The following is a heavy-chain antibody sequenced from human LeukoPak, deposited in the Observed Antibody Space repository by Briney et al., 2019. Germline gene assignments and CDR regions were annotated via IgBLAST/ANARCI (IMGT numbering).Heavy chain of an antibody. D-gene: IGHD3-22*01. Sequence: PGRSLRLSCAASGSTVSSYGMGWVRLEPGEGLGWVSSISGSGGSTYYADSVKGRFTISRDTSKNTLYLQMNSLRGEDTAVYYCANSDYDSSGYYGGFDYWGQGTLVTVSS. CDR3: ANSDYDSSGYYGGFDY. CDR2: ISGSGGST. CDR1: GSTVSSYG. J-gene: IGHJ4*02. V-gene: IGHV3-23*01.